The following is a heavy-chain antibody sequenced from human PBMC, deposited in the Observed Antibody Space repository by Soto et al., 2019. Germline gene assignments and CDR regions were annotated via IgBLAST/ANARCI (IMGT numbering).Heavy chain of an antibody. Sequence: QVQLQQWGAGLLKPSETLSLTCAVYGGSFSGYYWSWIRQPPGKGLEWIGEINHSGSTNYNPSLKSRVTISVDTSKNQFSLKLSSVTAADTAVYYCARGGSCNSTSCYAPRGVRYFDLWGRGTLVTVSS. CDR1: GGSFSGYY. CDR3: ARGGSCNSTSCYAPRGVRYFDL. D-gene: IGHD2-2*01. V-gene: IGHV4-34*01. J-gene: IGHJ2*01. CDR2: INHSGST.